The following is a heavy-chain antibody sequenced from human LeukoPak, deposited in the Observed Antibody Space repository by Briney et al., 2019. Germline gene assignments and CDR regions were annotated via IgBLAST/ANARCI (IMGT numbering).Heavy chain of an antibody. V-gene: IGHV1-2*02. CDR1: GYTFTGYY. CDR3: ARGVGPIDMFDP. CDR2: INPNSGGT. Sequence: ASVKVSCKASGYTFTGYYMHWVRQAPGQGLEWMGWINPNSGGTNYAQKFQGRVTMTRDTSISTAYMDLSRLRSDDTAVYYCARGVGPIDMFDPWGQGTLVTVSS. J-gene: IGHJ5*02. D-gene: IGHD3-9*01.